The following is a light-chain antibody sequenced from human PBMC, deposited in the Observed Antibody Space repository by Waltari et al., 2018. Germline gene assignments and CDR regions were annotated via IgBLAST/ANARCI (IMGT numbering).Light chain of an antibody. CDR2: AAS. J-gene: IGKJ1*01. CDR1: QSSNIY. CDR3: QQINSSSWT. Sequence: DIQMTQSPSSLSASVGDRVTITCRTTQSSNIYVNWYQQKPGKAPEILIYAASSLQDGVPSRFSGRGSGTEFTLSISSLQPEDSATYYCQQINSSSWTFGQGTKVEIK. V-gene: IGKV1-39*01.